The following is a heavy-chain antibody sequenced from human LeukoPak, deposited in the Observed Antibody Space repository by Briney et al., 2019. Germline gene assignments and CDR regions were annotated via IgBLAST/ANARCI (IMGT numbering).Heavy chain of an antibody. Sequence: SETLSLTCTVSGGSISSGGYYWSWIRQPPGKGLEWIGYIYYSGSTNYNPSLKSRVTISVDTSKNQFSLKLSSVTAADTAVYYCARDTVVPAAMNYYYYGMDVWGQGTTVTVSS. J-gene: IGHJ6*02. CDR3: ARDTVVPAAMNYYYYGMDV. V-gene: IGHV4-61*08. CDR1: GGSISSGGYY. D-gene: IGHD2-2*01. CDR2: IYYSGST.